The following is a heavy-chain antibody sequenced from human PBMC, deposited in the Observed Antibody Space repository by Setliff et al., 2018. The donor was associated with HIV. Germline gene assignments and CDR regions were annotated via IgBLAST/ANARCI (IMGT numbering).Heavy chain of an antibody. CDR1: GFSFSTSW. V-gene: IGHV3-74*01. D-gene: IGHD5-12*01. J-gene: IGHJ3*02. Sequence: GGSLRLSCAASGFSFSTSWVHWVRQAPGRRLVWVARIYPDGITADYADSVKGRFTISRDNAKNSLYLQMNSLRAEDTAVYYCARVRRHSGRPGTFDIWGQGTMVTVS. CDR3: ARVRRHSGRPGTFDI. CDR2: IYPDGITA.